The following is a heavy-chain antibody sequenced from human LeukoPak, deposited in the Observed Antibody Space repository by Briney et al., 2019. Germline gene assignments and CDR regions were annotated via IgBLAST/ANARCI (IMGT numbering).Heavy chain of an antibody. V-gene: IGHV3-7*05. J-gene: IGHJ4*02. CDR1: GFTFSSFW. CDR2: IKQDGSEN. CDR3: ARDRSSSFY. Sequence: GGSLRLSCAASGFTFSSFWMTWVRQAPGKGLEWVANIKQDGSENYYEDSVKGRFTISRDNADNSLYLQMNSLRADDTAMYYRARDRSSSFYWGQGTLVTVSS. D-gene: IGHD6-6*01.